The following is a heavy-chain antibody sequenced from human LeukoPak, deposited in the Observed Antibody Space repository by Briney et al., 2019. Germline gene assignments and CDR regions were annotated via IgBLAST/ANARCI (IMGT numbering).Heavy chain of an antibody. J-gene: IGHJ4*02. Sequence: GASVKVSCKASGGTFSSYAISWVRQAPGQGLEWMGGIIPIFGTANYAQKFQGRVTITADKSTSTAYMELSSLRSEDTAVYYCARDKFGWNGVFDYWGQGTLVTVSS. V-gene: IGHV1-69*06. CDR3: ARDKFGWNGVFDY. CDR1: GGTFSSYA. D-gene: IGHD3-3*01. CDR2: IIPIFGTA.